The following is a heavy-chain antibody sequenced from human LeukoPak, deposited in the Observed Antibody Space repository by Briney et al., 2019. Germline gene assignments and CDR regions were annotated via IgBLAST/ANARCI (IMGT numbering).Heavy chain of an antibody. V-gene: IGHV4-34*01. Sequence: PSETLSLTCAVYGGSFSGYYWSWIRQPPGKGLEWIGEINHSGSTNYNPSLKSRVTISVDTSKNQFSLKLSSVTAADTAVYYCARRSEYYDSSGYYYRWFDPWGQGTLVTVSS. J-gene: IGHJ5*02. CDR3: ARRSEYYDSSGYYYRWFDP. CDR1: GGSFSGYY. D-gene: IGHD3-22*01. CDR2: INHSGST.